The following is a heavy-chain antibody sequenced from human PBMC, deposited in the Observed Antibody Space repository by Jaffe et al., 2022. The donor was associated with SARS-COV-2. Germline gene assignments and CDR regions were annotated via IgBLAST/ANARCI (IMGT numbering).Heavy chain of an antibody. D-gene: IGHD2-8*02. CDR1: SGSISSSSHY. CDR3: ARQTLAQSRTVLYYFDY. V-gene: IGHV4-39*01. J-gene: IGHJ4*02. CDR2: IYYSGTT. Sequence: QLQLQESGPGLMKPSETLSLTCTVSSGSISSSSHYWGWIRQPPGKGLEWIGSIYYSGTTYSNASLTSRVTISVDSAKNQFSLRLSSVTAADTAVYYCARQTLAQSRTVLYYFDYWGQGILVTVSS.